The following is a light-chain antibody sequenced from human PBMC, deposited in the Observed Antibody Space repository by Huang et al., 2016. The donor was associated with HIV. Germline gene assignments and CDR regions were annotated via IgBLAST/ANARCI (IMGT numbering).Light chain of an antibody. CDR3: QQYYSFPLT. CDR2: ATS. V-gene: IGKV1-8*01. Sequence: AIRITQSPSSLSASTGDKVSITCRASQDINTYLAWYQQKPGKPPSLLIYATSTLQSWVPSMFRGSGSATYSTLTITHLQNADFATYYCQQYYSFPLTFGQGSQVEV. J-gene: IGKJ1*01. CDR1: QDINTY.